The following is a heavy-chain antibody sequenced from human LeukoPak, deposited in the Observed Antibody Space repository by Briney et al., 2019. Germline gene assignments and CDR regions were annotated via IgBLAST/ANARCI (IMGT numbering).Heavy chain of an antibody. D-gene: IGHD2-2*02. CDR2: INPSGGST. Sequence: ASVKVSCKACRYTFTSYYMHWVRQAPGQGLEWMGIINPSGGSTSYAQKFQGRVTMTRDTSTSTVYMELSSLRSEDTAVYYCASNAQIVPAAIPGGFDYYYYYMDVWGKGTTVTVSS. CDR3: ASNAQIVPAAIPGGFDYYYYYMDV. V-gene: IGHV1-46*03. J-gene: IGHJ6*03. CDR1: RYTFTSYY.